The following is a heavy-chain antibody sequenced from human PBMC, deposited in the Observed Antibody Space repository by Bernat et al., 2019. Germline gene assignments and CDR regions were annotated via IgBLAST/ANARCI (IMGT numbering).Heavy chain of an antibody. Sequence: QVQLVQSGAEVKKPGASVKVSCKASGYTFTSYGISWVRQAPGQGLEWMGWISAYHGNTNYAQKLQGRDTMTTDTSTSTAYMRLRSLSSDDTAVYYCARDRALGWGPYYFDYWGQGTLVTVSS. CDR3: ARDRALGWGPYYFDY. CDR2: ISAYHGNT. V-gene: IGHV1-18*01. CDR1: GYTFTSYG. D-gene: IGHD3-16*01. J-gene: IGHJ4*02.